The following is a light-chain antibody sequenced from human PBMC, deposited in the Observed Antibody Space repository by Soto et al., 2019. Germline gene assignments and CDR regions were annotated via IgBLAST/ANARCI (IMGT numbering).Light chain of an antibody. CDR2: DAS. V-gene: IGKV1-33*01. CDR1: QNINNY. J-gene: IGKJ5*01. CDR3: QQYENPPT. Sequence: DIQITQCPSCLSGSLENGGTMTFQASQNINNYLNWYQQKPGRAPKLLIHDASNMQAGVAATLRVRGCGTDFSLTISRPQPEDIATYHCQQYENPPTSGQGTRLENK.